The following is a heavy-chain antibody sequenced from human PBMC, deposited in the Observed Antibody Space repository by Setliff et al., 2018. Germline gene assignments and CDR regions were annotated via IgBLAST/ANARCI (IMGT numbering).Heavy chain of an antibody. CDR3: ARGYYDSYARYYVVGDY. Sequence: AASVKVSCKASGYTFTSSGISWLRQAPGQGLEWMGCINPNSGDTTFAQKFQGRVTMTRDTSTSTVYMELSSLRTEDTAVYYCARGYYDSYARYYVVGDYWGQGTPVTVSS. D-gene: IGHD3-22*01. CDR1: GYTFTSSG. J-gene: IGHJ4*02. V-gene: IGHV1-8*01. CDR2: INPNSGDT.